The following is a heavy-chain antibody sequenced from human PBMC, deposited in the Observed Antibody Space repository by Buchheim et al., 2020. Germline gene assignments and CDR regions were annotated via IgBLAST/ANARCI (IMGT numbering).Heavy chain of an antibody. CDR3: AKASSSSWYFEHYYYGMDV. CDR2: ISYDGSNK. V-gene: IGHV3-30*18. J-gene: IGHJ6*02. Sequence: VQLVESGGGVVQPGRSLRLSCAASGFTFSSYGMHWVRQAPGKGLEWVAVISYDGSNKYYADSVKGRFTISRDNSKNTLYLQMNSLRAEDTAVYYCAKASSSSWYFEHYYYGMDVWGQGTT. D-gene: IGHD6-13*01. CDR1: GFTFSSYG.